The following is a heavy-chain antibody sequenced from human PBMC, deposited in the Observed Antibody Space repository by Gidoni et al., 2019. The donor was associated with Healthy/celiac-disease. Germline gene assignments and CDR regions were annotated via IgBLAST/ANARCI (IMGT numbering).Heavy chain of an antibody. J-gene: IGHJ4*02. CDR2: IIPIFGTA. Sequence: QVQLVQSGAEVKKPGSSVKVSCKTSGGTFRRHAISWVRQAPGQGLEWMGGIIPIFGTANYAQKFQGRVTITADESTSTAYMELSSLRSEDTAVYYCARAYSRSPSLIAAAGNWGQGTLVTVSS. CDR3: ARAYSRSPSLIAAAGN. CDR1: GGTFRRHA. D-gene: IGHD6-13*01. V-gene: IGHV1-69*01.